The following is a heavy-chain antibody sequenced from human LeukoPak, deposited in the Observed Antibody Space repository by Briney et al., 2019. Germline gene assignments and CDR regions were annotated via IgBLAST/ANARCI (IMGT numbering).Heavy chain of an antibody. D-gene: IGHD3-22*01. V-gene: IGHV3-23*01. CDR1: RLTFSSFG. J-gene: IGHJ4*02. CDR3: AIDALDYYDSSGYFYNGFDS. CDR2: ISGNGRTT. Sequence: GGTLRLSCAGSRLTFSSFGVSWVRQAPGKGLEWVSGISGNGRTTYYADSVKGRFTISRDDSKNTIYLQMNSLRVEDTALYYCAIDALDYYDSSGYFYNGFDSWGQGTLVTVSS.